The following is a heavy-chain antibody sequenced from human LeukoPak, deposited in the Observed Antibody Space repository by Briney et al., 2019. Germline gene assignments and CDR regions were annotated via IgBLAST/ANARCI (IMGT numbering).Heavy chain of an antibody. J-gene: IGHJ6*03. D-gene: IGHD2-2*02. Sequence: GGSLRLSCAASGFTFSSYSMNWVRQAPGKGLEWVSSISSSSSYIYYADSVKGRFTISRDNAKNSLYLQMNSLRAEDTAVYYCARDIVVVPAAILEVYYYYMDVWGKGTTVTVSS. V-gene: IGHV3-21*04. CDR3: ARDIVVVPAAILEVYYYYMDV. CDR1: GFTFSSYS. CDR2: ISSSSSYI.